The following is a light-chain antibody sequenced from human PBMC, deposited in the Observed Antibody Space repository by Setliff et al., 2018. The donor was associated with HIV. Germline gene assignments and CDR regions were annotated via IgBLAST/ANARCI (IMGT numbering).Light chain of an antibody. CDR3: CTYAGTSSLI. Sequence: QSVLTQPASVSGSPGQSITISCTGTSGDIGAFTFVSWYQQYPGKAPKLLIYEVTKRPSGVPDRFSGSRSGNTASLTISGLQAEDEADYYCCTYAGTSSLIFGGGTKVTVL. CDR2: EVT. J-gene: IGLJ2*01. V-gene: IGLV2-11*01. CDR1: SGDIGAFTF.